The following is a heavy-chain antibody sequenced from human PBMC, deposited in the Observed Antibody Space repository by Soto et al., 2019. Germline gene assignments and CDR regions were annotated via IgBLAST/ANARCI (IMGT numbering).Heavy chain of an antibody. D-gene: IGHD3-22*01. V-gene: IGHV1-46*01. J-gene: IGHJ5*02. Sequence: GASVKVSCKASGYTFTSYYMHWVRQAPGQGLEWMGIINPSGGSTSYAQKFQGRVTMTRDTSTSTVYMELSSLRSEDTAVYYCARVRGAYDSSGYLLDHGEYNWIVLWGQGILVNVSS. CDR3: ARVRGAYDSSGYLLDHGEYNWIVL. CDR1: GYTFTSYY. CDR2: INPSGGST.